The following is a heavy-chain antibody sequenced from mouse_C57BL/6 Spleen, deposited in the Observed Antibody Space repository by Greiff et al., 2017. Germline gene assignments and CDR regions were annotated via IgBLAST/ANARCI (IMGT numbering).Heavy chain of an antibody. CDR1: GFTFRSYT. CDR3: ARHYYGSSYWFSY. V-gene: IGHV5-9*01. CDR2: ISGGGGNT. Sequence: EVQLVESGGGLVKPGGSLKLSCAASGFTFRSYTMSWVRQTPEKRLEWVATISGGGGNTYYPDSVKGRFTISRDNAKNTLYLPMSSLRSEDTALYYCARHYYGSSYWFSYWGQGTLVTVSA. J-gene: IGHJ3*01. D-gene: IGHD1-1*01.